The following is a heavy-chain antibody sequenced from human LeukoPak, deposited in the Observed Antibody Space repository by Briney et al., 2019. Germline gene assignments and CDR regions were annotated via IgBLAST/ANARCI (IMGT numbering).Heavy chain of an antibody. V-gene: IGHV4-59*08. D-gene: IGHD3-22*01. CDR2: IYYSGST. Sequence: SETLSLTCTVSGGSISSYYWSWIRQPPGKGLEWIGYIYYSGSTNYNPSLKSRVTISVDTSKNQFSLKLSSVTAADTAVYYCARHVKWYYYDSSNNWFDPWGQGTLVTVSS. CDR3: ARHVKWYYYDSSNNWFDP. CDR1: GGSISSYY. J-gene: IGHJ5*02.